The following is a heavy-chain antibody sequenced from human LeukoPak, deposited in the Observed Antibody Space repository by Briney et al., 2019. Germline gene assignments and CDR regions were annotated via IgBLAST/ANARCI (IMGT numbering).Heavy chain of an antibody. D-gene: IGHD4/OR15-4a*01. CDR3: ASPFPANSRSNDAFDI. Sequence: PSETLSLTCTVSGGSISSGGYYWSWIRQPPGKGLEWIGYIYHSGSTYYNPSLKSRVTISVDRSKNQFSLKLSSVTAADTAVYYCASPFPANSRSNDAFDIWGQGTMVTVSS. V-gene: IGHV4-30-2*01. CDR2: IYHSGST. CDR1: GGSISSGGYY. J-gene: IGHJ3*02.